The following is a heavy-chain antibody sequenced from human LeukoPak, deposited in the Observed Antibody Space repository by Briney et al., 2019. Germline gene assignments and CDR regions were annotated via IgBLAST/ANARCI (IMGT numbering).Heavy chain of an antibody. Sequence: QPGGSLRLSCAASGLTVSSNYMNWVRQAPGKGLEWVSVIYSGGSTYYADSVKGRFTISRDSSKNTLYLQMNSLRAEDTAVYYCARGISIAKNYGMDVWGQGTTVTVSS. CDR1: GLTVSSNY. CDR2: IYSGGST. J-gene: IGHJ6*02. CDR3: ARGISIAKNYGMDV. V-gene: IGHV3-66*01. D-gene: IGHD2-15*01.